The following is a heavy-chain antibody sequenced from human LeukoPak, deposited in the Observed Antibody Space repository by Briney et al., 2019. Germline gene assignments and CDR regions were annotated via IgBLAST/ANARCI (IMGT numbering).Heavy chain of an antibody. CDR1: GYTFTGYY. Sequence: ASVKVSCKASGYTFTGYYMHWVRQAPGQGLEWMGWINPNSGGTNYAQKVQGRVTMTRDTSVSTAYMELSRLRSDDTAVYYCARLTFGGVIVRDYWGQGTLVTVSS. CDR2: INPNSGGT. CDR3: ARLTFGGVIVRDY. J-gene: IGHJ4*02. V-gene: IGHV1-2*02. D-gene: IGHD3-16*02.